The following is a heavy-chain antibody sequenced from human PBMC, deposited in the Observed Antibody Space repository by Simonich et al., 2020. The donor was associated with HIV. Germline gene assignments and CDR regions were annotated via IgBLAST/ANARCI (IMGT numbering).Heavy chain of an antibody. CDR3: ARGFYQRLYYFDY. CDR2: INHSGRT. D-gene: IGHD2-2*01. J-gene: IGHJ4*02. V-gene: IGHV4-34*01. CDR1: GGSFSGYY. Sequence: QVQLQQWGEGLLKPSETLSLTCAVYGGSFSGYYWSGIRQPPGKGLEGIGEINHSGRTHYNPSLKSRVTISVDTSKNQFSLKLSSVTAADTAVYYCARGFYQRLYYFDYWGQGTLVTVSS.